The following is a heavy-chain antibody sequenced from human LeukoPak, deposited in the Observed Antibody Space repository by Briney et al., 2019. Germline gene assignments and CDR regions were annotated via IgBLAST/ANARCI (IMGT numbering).Heavy chain of an antibody. D-gene: IGHD6-13*01. J-gene: IGHJ2*01. CDR2: ISSSRSYI. CDR1: GFTFSDYY. CDR3: ARWRSSSWYFDL. Sequence: GESLRLSCAASGFTFSDYYMSWIRQAPGKGLEWVSYISSSRSYINYADSVKGRFTVSRDNAKNSLYLQMNSLRAEDTAVYYCARWRSSSWYFDLWGRGTLVTVSS. V-gene: IGHV3-11*03.